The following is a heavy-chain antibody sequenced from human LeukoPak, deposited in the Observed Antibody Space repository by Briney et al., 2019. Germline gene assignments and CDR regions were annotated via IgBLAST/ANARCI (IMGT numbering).Heavy chain of an antibody. CDR1: GFTFSSYA. D-gene: IGHD7-27*01. V-gene: IGHV3-23*01. CDR3: ATRTTNWGFSGDYYYMDV. CDR2: ISGSGGST. Sequence: GGSLRLSCAASGFTFSSYAMSWVRQAPGKGLEWVSAISGSGGSTYYADSVKGRFTISRDNSKNTLYLQMNSLRAEDTAVYYCATRTTNWGFSGDYYYMDVWGKGTTVTVSS. J-gene: IGHJ6*03.